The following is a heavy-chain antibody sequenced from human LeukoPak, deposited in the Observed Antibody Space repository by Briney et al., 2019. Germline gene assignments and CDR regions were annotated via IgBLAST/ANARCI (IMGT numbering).Heavy chain of an antibody. CDR3: ARSPTLDYYGSGSPIGYMDV. J-gene: IGHJ6*03. CDR1: GYTFTSYG. V-gene: IGHV1-18*01. CDR2: ISAYNGNT. Sequence: GASVKVSCKASGYTFTSYGISWVRQAPGQGLEWMGWISAYNGNTNYAQKLQGRVTMTTDTSTSTVYMELRSLRSDDTAVYYCARSPTLDYYGSGSPIGYMDVWGKGTTVTVSS. D-gene: IGHD3-10*01.